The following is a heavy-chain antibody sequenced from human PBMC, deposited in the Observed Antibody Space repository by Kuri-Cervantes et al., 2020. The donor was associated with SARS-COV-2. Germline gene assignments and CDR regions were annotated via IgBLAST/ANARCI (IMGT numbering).Heavy chain of an antibody. CDR3: ARSYYDFWSGYENAYNWFDP. J-gene: IGHJ5*02. Sequence: ESLKISCTVSGGSISSSSYYWGWIRQPPGKGLEWIGSIYYSGSTYYNPSLKSRVTMSVDTSKNQFSLKLSSVTAADTAVYYCARSYYDFWSGYENAYNWFDPWGQGTLVTVSS. V-gene: IGHV4-39*07. CDR1: GGSISSSSYY. CDR2: IYYSGST. D-gene: IGHD3-3*01.